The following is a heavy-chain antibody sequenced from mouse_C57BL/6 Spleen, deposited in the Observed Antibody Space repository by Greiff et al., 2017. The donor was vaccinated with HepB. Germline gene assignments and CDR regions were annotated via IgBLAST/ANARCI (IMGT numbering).Heavy chain of an antibody. J-gene: IGHJ4*01. Sequence: QVQLQQSGPELVKPGASVKISCKASGYSFTSYYIHWVKQRPGQGLEWIGWIYPGSGNTKYNEKFKGKATLTADTSSSTAYMQLSSLTSEDSAVYYCAREELTGSYAMDYWGQGTSVTVSS. V-gene: IGHV1-66*01. CDR2: IYPGSGNT. CDR1: GYSFTSYY. CDR3: AREELTGSYAMDY. D-gene: IGHD4-1*01.